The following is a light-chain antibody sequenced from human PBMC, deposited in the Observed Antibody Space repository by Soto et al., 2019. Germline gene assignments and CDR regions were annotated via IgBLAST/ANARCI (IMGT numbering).Light chain of an antibody. J-gene: IGLJ2*01. Sequence: SYELTQPPSVSVAPGKTATITCGGNNIGSKSVHWYQQKPGQAPVLVIYYDSDRPSGIPERFSGSNSGNTATLTISRVEAGDEVDYYCQVWDSSSDHVVFGGGTKLTVL. V-gene: IGLV3-21*04. CDR3: QVWDSSSDHVV. CDR2: YDS. CDR1: NIGSKS.